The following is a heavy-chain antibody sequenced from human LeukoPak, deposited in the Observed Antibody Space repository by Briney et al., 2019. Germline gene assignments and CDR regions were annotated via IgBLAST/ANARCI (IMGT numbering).Heavy chain of an antibody. J-gene: IGHJ6*03. V-gene: IGHV3-21*01. CDR3: ARGQGYYYYYMDV. Sequence: GGSLRLSCAASGFTFSSYAMSWVRQAPGKGLEWVSSISSSSSYIYYADSVKGRFTISRDNAKNSLYLQMNSLRAEDTAVYYCARGQGYYYYYMDVWGKGTTVTVSS. CDR1: GFTFSSYA. CDR2: ISSSSSYI.